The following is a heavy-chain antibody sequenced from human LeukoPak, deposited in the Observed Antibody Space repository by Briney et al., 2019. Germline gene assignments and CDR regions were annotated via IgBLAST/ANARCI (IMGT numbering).Heavy chain of an antibody. V-gene: IGHV3-48*01. CDR2: ISSSSSAI. Sequence: PGGSLRLSCAASGFSFSSYSMNWVRQAPGKGLEWVSYISSSSSAIYYTDSVKGRFTISRDNAKNSAYLQTNSLRAEDTAVYYCGTGDPRFDYWGQGILVTVSS. CDR3: GTGDPRFDY. J-gene: IGHJ4*02. CDR1: GFSFSSYS. D-gene: IGHD7-27*01.